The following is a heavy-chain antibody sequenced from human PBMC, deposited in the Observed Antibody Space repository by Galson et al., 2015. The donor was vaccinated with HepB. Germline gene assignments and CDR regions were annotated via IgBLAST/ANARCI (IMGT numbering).Heavy chain of an antibody. D-gene: IGHD2-2*01. J-gene: IGHJ5*02. CDR2: INPSGGST. Sequence: SVKVSCKASGYTFTSYYMHWVRQAPGQGLEWMGIINPSGGSTSYAQKFQGRVTMTRDTSTSTVYMELSSLRSEDTAVYYCAREEGGGSTSLGVSTWGQGTLVTVSS. V-gene: IGHV1-46*03. CDR3: AREEGGGSTSLGVST. CDR1: GYTFTSYY.